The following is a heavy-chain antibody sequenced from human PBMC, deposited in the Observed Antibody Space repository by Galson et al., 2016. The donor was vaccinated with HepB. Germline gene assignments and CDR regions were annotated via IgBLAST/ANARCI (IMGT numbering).Heavy chain of an antibody. CDR3: ATGYVNTCYVDS. J-gene: IGHJ4*02. CDR2: VDPEDGET. V-gene: IGHV1-69-2*01. CDR1: GYTFSDSY. D-gene: IGHD1-14*01. Sequence: VKVSCKVSGYTFSDSYIHWVQQAPGKGLEWMGLVDPEDGETIYAEKFQGRVSITEDTSTDTAYMELRRLRSEDTAVYSCATGYVNTCYVDSWGQGTLVTVSS.